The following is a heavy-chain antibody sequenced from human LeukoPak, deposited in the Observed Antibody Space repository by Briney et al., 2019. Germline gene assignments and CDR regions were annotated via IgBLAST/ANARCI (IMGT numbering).Heavy chain of an antibody. CDR1: GGSITQTNQ. CDR3: AREGGSYRPPDY. CDR2: VNLQGGT. V-gene: IGHV4-4*02. J-gene: IGHJ4*02. D-gene: IGHD3-16*02. Sequence: PSETLTLTCDVSGGSITQTNQWTWVRQPPGKGLEWIGEVNLQGGTNYNPSLLRRVAISVNTSANHVSLQMTSVTAADTAVYYCAREGGSYRPPDYSGQETLVTVSS.